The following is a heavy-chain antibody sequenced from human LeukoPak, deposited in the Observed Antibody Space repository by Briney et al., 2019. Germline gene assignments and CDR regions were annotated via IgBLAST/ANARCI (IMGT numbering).Heavy chain of an antibody. CDR2: ISGSGSST. J-gene: IGHJ4*02. CDR3: ARADCSGGSCYNY. CDR1: GFTFSSYD. Sequence: GGSLRLSCAASGFTFSSYDMSWVRQAPGKGLEWVSGISGSGSSTYYADSVKGRFTISRDNAKNSLYLQMNSLRAEDTALYYCARADCSGGSCYNYWGQGTLVTVSS. V-gene: IGHV3-23*01. D-gene: IGHD2-15*01.